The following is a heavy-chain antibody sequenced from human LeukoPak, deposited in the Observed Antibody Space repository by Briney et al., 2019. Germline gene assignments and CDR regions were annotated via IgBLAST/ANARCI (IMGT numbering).Heavy chain of an antibody. CDR1: GFTVSSNY. CDR2: IYRGGGT. V-gene: IGHV3-66*01. Sequence: GGSLRLSCAASGFTVSSNYMNWVRQAPGKGLEWVSAIYRGGGTYYTDSVKGRFTISRDNSKNTLYLQMNGLRAEDTAVYYCARRGDGYNFGAFDIWGQGTMVTVSS. CDR3: ARRGDGYNFGAFDI. D-gene: IGHD5-24*01. J-gene: IGHJ3*02.